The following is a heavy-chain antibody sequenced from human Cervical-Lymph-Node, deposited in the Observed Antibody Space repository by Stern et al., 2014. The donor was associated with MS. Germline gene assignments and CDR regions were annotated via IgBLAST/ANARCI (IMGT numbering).Heavy chain of an antibody. V-gene: IGHV4-59*08. D-gene: IGHD1-1*01. CDR2: IYYSGST. CDR1: GGSISSYY. J-gene: IGHJ4*02. CDR3: ARQADWDDPIY. Sequence: QVQLQESGPGLVKPSETLSLTCTVSGGSISSYYLSWIRQPPGKGLEWIGYIYYSGSTNYNPSLKSRVTTSGDTSKDTFSLKLSSVTAADTAVYFCARQADWDDPIYWGQGTLVTVSS.